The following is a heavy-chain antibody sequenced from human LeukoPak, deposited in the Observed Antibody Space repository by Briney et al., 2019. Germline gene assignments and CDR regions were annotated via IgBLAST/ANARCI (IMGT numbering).Heavy chain of an antibody. CDR2: IYPGDSDT. Sequence: GESLKISCKGSGYSLTNYWIGWVRQMPGKALEWMGIIYPGDSDTRYSPSFQGQVTISADKSISTTYLQWSSLKASDTAMYYCATRPPGYYYYMDVWGKGTTVTVSS. CDR3: ATRPPGYYYYMDV. CDR1: GYSLTNYW. V-gene: IGHV5-51*01. J-gene: IGHJ6*03.